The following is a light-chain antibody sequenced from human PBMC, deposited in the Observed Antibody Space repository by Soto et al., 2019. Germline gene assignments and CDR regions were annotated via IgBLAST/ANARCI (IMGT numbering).Light chain of an antibody. CDR1: QTVSSSN. J-gene: IGKJ1*01. CDR2: AAS. Sequence: IVLRQSPVTFSLSPGERPTLSCRASQTVSSSNLAWYQQKPAQAPRLLIYAASRRAPGIPERFSGSGSGTDFTLTISRLEPEDFAVYYCQQYGSSPRTFGQGT. CDR3: QQYGSSPRT. V-gene: IGKV3-20*01.